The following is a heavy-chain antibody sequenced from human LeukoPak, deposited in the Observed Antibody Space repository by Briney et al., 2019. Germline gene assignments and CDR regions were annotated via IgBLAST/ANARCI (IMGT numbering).Heavy chain of an antibody. CDR1: GGSISSGDYY. V-gene: IGHV4-30-4*01. CDR2: IYYSGST. CDR3: AREGTNSAFDI. D-gene: IGHD1/OR15-1a*01. Sequence: SETLSLTCTVSGGSISSGDYYWRWIRQPPGKGLEWIGYIYYSGSTYYNPSLKSRVTISVDTSKNQFSLKLSSVTAADTAVYYCAREGTNSAFDIWGQGTMVTVSS. J-gene: IGHJ3*02.